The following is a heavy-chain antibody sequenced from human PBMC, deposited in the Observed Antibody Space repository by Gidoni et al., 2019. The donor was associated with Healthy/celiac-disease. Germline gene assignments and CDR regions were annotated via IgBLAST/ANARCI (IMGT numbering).Heavy chain of an antibody. D-gene: IGHD3-22*01. CDR2: ISGSVGST. V-gene: IGHV3-23*01. CDR1: GFTFISYA. Sequence: EVQLLESGGGLVQPGGSLRLSCAASGFTFISYAMSWVRQATRKGVEWVLAISGSVGSTYYADSVKGRFTISRDNSKNTLYLQMHSLRAEDTAVYYCANYYYDSSGYYPGGYWGQGTLVTVSS. J-gene: IGHJ4*02. CDR3: ANYYYDSSGYYPGGY.